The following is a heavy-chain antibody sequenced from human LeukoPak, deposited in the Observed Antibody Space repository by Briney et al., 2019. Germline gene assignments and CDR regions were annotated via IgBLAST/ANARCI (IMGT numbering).Heavy chain of an antibody. J-gene: IGHJ4*02. Sequence: QTGGSLRLSCAASGLTFSSYWMSWVRQAPGKGLEWVANIKQDGSEKYYVDSVKGRFTISRDNAKNSLYLQMNSLRAEDTAVYYCARGGGTYYYDSSGYYYYWGQGTLVTVSS. CDR3: ARGGGTYYYDSSGYYYY. CDR1: GLTFSSYW. V-gene: IGHV3-7*04. CDR2: IKQDGSEK. D-gene: IGHD3-22*01.